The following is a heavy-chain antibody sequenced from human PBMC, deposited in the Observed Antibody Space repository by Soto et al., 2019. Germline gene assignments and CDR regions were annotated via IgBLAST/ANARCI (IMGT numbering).Heavy chain of an antibody. J-gene: IGHJ4*02. Sequence: GGSLRLSCAASGFTFSNAWMSWVRQAPGKGLEWVGRIKSKTDGGTTDYAAPVKGRFTISRDDSKNTLYLQMNSLKAEDTAVYYCAKGELYPFAVPPDYYFDYWGQGTLVTVSS. CDR3: AKGELYPFAVPPDYYFDY. CDR2: IKSKTDGGTT. V-gene: IGHV3-15*01. D-gene: IGHD2-2*01. CDR1: GFTFSNAW.